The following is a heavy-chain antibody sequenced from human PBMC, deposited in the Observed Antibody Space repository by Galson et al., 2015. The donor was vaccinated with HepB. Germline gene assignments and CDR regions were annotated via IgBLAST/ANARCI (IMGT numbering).Heavy chain of an antibody. V-gene: IGHV3-11*03. Sequence: SLRLSCAASGFTFSDYSMSWIRQAPGKGLEWISYISSGSSYTKNADSVKGRFTISRDNSKNTLYLQIHSLRVEDTAIYYCAKPPQVYSTGWTTYYFAYWGQGALVTVSS. D-gene: IGHD6-19*01. CDR3: AKPPQVYSTGWTTYYFAY. CDR2: ISSGSSYT. CDR1: GFTFSDYS. J-gene: IGHJ4*02.